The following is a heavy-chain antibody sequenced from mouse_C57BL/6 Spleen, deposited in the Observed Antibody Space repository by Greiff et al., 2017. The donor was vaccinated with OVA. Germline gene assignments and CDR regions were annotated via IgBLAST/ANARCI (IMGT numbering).Heavy chain of an antibody. J-gene: IGHJ4*01. D-gene: IGHD1-1*01. V-gene: IGHV2-9-1*01. Sequence: VQLMESGPGLVAPSQSLSITCTVSGFTLTSYAISWVRQPPGKGLEWLGVIWTGGGTTYNSALKSRLSTSKDNSKSQVFLKMNRLQTEDTARYYCASYGSSYGYAMDYWGQGTSVTVSS. CDR1: GFTLTSYA. CDR3: ASYGSSYGYAMDY. CDR2: IWTGGGT.